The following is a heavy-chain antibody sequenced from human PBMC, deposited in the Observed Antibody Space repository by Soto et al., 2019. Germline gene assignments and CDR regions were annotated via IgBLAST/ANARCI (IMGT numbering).Heavy chain of an antibody. Sequence: GGSLRLSCAASGFTFSSYAMIWVRQAPGKGLEWVSAISGSGGSTYYADSVKGRFTISRDNSKNTLYLQMNSLRAEDTAVYYCAKDGYCTNGVCYTAIFDYWGQGTLVTVSS. V-gene: IGHV3-23*01. CDR2: ISGSGGST. CDR1: GFTFSSYA. CDR3: AKDGYCTNGVCYTAIFDY. J-gene: IGHJ4*02. D-gene: IGHD2-8*01.